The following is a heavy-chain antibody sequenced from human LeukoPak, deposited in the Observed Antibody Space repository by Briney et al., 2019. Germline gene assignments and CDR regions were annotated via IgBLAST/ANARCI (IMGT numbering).Heavy chain of an antibody. Sequence: ASVKVSCKASGYTFTSYAMNWVRQAPGQGLEWMGWINTNTGNPTYAQGFTGRFVFSLDTSVSTAYLQISSLKAEDTAVYYCAKRIVPAANYYYYGMDVRGQGTTVTVSS. CDR2: INTNTGNP. D-gene: IGHD2-2*01. J-gene: IGHJ6*02. V-gene: IGHV7-4-1*02. CDR3: AKRIVPAANYYYYGMDV. CDR1: GYTFTSYA.